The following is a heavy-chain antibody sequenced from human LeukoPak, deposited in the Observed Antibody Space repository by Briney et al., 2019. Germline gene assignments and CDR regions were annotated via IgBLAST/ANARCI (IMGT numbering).Heavy chain of an antibody. CDR1: GFTFGDYA. CDR2: ITWNSGSI. CDR3: AKVPGISLKYRYFDF. J-gene: IGHJ2*01. Sequence: GRSLRLSCAASGFTFGDYAMHWVRQAPGKGLEWVSGITWNSGSIAYAASVKGRFTISRDNAKNSLYLQMNSLRTEDTALYFCAKVPGISLKYRYFDFWGRGTLVTVSS. V-gene: IGHV3-9*01. D-gene: IGHD1-14*01.